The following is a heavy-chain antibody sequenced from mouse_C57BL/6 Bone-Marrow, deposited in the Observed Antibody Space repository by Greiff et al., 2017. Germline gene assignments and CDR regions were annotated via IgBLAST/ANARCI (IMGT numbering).Heavy chain of an antibody. CDR3: ARTYSGSRWYVDV. J-gene: IGHJ1*03. Sequence: VQLQQPGAELVRPGSSVKLSCKASGYTFTSYWMHWVKQRPIQGLEWIGNIDPSDSETHYNQKFKDKATLTVDKSSSTAYMQLSSLTSEDSAVYYCARTYSGSRWYVDVWGTGTTVTVSS. D-gene: IGHD1-1*02. CDR2: IDPSDSET. CDR1: GYTFTSYW. V-gene: IGHV1-52*01.